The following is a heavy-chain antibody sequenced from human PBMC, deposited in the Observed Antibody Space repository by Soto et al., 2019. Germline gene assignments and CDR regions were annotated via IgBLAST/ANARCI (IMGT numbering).Heavy chain of an antibody. V-gene: IGHV1-18*01. Sequence: ASVKVSCKASGYTFTSYGISWVRQAPGQGLEWMGWISAYNGNTNYAQKLQGRVTMTTDTSTSTAYMELRSLRSDDTAVYYCAREAGDSSGYYHTYNWFDPWAQGTLVTVSS. D-gene: IGHD3-22*01. CDR1: GYTFTSYG. CDR3: AREAGDSSGYYHTYNWFDP. CDR2: ISAYNGNT. J-gene: IGHJ5*02.